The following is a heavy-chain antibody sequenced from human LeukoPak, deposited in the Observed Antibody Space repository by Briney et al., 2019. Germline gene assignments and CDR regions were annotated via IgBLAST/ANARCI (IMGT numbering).Heavy chain of an antibody. J-gene: IGHJ6*02. CDR1: GFTFSSYA. Sequence: PGGPLRLSCAASGFTFSSYAMSWVRQAPGKGLEWVSAISGSGGSTYYADSVKGRFTISRDNSKNTLYLQMNSLRAEDTAVYYCAKRDYYGSGSYGAYYYYGMDVWGQGTTVTVSS. CDR3: AKRDYYGSGSYGAYYYYGMDV. D-gene: IGHD3-10*01. CDR2: ISGSGGST. V-gene: IGHV3-23*01.